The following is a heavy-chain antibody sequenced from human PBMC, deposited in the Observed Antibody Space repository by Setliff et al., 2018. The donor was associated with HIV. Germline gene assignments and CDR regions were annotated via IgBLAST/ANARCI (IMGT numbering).Heavy chain of an antibody. CDR3: ARGRGESRTNYFDY. V-gene: IGHV3-23*01. Sequence: PGGSLRLSCAASGFTFNTYAMSWVRQAPGKGLEWVSVISGSGGSTYYAGSVKGRFTISRDTSKNTLHLHMNSLRAEDTAVYFCARGRGESRTNYFDYWGQGTLVTVSS. CDR1: GFTFNTYA. J-gene: IGHJ4*02. CDR2: ISGSGGST.